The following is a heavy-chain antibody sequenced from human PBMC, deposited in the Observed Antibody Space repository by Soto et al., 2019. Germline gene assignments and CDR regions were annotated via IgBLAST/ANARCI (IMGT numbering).Heavy chain of an antibody. CDR2: INPSDGST. CDR1: GYTFTSYY. V-gene: IGHV1-46*01. D-gene: IGHD5-18*01. Sequence: ASVKVSCKASGYTFTSYYMHWVRQAPGQGLEWMGIINPSDGSTSYAQKFQGRVTMTTDTSTSTAYMELRSLTSDDTAVYYCARSGYNYGSHYYPGMEVWGQGTTVTVSS. CDR3: ARSGYNYGSHYYPGMEV. J-gene: IGHJ6*02.